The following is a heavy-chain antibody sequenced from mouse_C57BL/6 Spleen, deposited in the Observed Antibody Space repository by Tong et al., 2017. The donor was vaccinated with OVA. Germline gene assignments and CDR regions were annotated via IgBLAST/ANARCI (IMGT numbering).Heavy chain of an antibody. D-gene: IGHD2-3*01. CDR3: ARDRIYDGYCHYAMDY. CDR1: GFTFSSYA. Sequence: EVQLQESGGGLVKPGGSLKLSCAASGFTFSSYAMSWVRQTPEKRLEWVATISDGGSYTYYPDNVKGRFTISRDNAKNSLYLQMSHLKSEDTAMYYCARDRIYDGYCHYAMDYWGQGTSVTVSS. V-gene: IGHV5-4*01. CDR2: ISDGGSYT. J-gene: IGHJ4*01.